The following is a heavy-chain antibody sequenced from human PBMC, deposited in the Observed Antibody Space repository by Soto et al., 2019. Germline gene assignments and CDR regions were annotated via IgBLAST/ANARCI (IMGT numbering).Heavy chain of an antibody. CDR1: VFTFSSYG. Sequence: GGSLRLSCAASVFTFSSYGMHWVRQAPGKGLEWVAVVSYDGSNKYYADSVKGRFTISRDNSKNTLYLQMNSLRAEDTAVYYCAKWTTVVSPLFDYWGQGMLVTVSS. V-gene: IGHV3-30*18. CDR2: VSYDGSNK. J-gene: IGHJ4*02. D-gene: IGHD4-17*01. CDR3: AKWTTVVSPLFDY.